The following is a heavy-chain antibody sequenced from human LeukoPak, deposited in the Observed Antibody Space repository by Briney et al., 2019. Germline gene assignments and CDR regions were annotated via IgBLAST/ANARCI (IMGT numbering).Heavy chain of an antibody. J-gene: IGHJ5*02. D-gene: IGHD3-10*01. V-gene: IGHV3-23*01. CDR3: VKDAFYGSGAYYNS. CDR1: GFIFSNYG. CDR2: IGGTAGGT. Sequence: GGSLRLSYAASGFIFSNYGMSCLRQAPGKGLEWVSGIGGTAGGTYYADSVKSRFIISTENSKNTLFLQMNSLGAEDTAVYFCVKDAFYGSGAYYNSWGQGTLVIVSS.